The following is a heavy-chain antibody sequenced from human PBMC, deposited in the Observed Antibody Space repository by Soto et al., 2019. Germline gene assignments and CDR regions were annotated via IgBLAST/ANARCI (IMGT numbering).Heavy chain of an antibody. J-gene: IGHJ4*02. CDR2: ISYDGSNK. Sequence: GGSLRLSCAASGFTFSSYAMHWVRQAPGKGLEWVAVISYDGSNKYYADSVKGRFTISRDNSKNTLYLQMNSLRAEDTAVYYCARDFWAVAGSVIDYWGQGTLVTVSS. D-gene: IGHD6-19*01. V-gene: IGHV3-30-3*01. CDR1: GFTFSSYA. CDR3: ARDFWAVAGSVIDY.